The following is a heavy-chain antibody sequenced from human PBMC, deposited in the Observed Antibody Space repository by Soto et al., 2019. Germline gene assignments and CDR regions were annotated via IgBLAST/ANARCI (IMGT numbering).Heavy chain of an antibody. Sequence: PSETLSLTCSVSGVSTSDHYWTWIRKPPGQGPEWIGCIYSRGTTNYNASLNSRVTISLDTSKNQFSLKLTSVTTADTAVYYCARGGGSPYHDHEFDYWGQGILVTVSS. J-gene: IGHJ4*02. CDR1: GVSTSDHY. CDR2: IYSRGTT. V-gene: IGHV4-59*11. CDR3: ARGGGSPYHDHEFDY. D-gene: IGHD6-19*01.